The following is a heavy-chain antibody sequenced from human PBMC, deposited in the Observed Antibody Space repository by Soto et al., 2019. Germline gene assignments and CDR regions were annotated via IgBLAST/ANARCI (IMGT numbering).Heavy chain of an antibody. Sequence: GGSLRLSCAAGGFTFTDYALSWGRQSPGKGLEWVATISGIGGSTYLADSVKGRLSISRDNSKNTVSLLMNSLRAEDTAVYFCARGSSGYISSWYYFDYWGRGTLVTVSS. CDR3: ARGSSGYISSWYYFDY. D-gene: IGHD6-13*01. CDR2: ISGIGGST. J-gene: IGHJ4*02. V-gene: IGHV3-23*01. CDR1: GFTFTDYA.